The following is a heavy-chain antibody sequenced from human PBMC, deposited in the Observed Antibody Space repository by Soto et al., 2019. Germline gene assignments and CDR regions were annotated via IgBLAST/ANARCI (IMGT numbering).Heavy chain of an antibody. CDR1: GGTSTIDT. J-gene: IGHJ5*02. CDR2: IVPTLRLT. D-gene: IGHD1-26*01. CDR3: ATEKYGAGRVGVDT. Sequence: QVQLVQSGAEVKKPGSSLKVSCETSGGTSTIDTITWVRQAPGQGLQWMGRIVPTLRLTNYAQDFQGRLTLTADTSTSTAHMELSSLTSEDTAVYYCATEKYGAGRVGVDTWGQGPLVTVSS. V-gene: IGHV1-69*08.